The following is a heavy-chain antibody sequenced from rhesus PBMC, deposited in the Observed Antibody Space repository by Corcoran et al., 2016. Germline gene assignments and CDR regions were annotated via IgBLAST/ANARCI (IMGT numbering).Heavy chain of an antibody. D-gene: IGHD6-31*01. J-gene: IGHJ4*01. Sequence: QVQLQESGPGVVKASETLSLTCAVSGGSISDSYGWSWIRQPPGKGLEWIGYILGSSTSTNYNPSLQSRVTISKDTSKTQFSLKLSSVTAADTAVYYCARIYSSGPDYWGQGVLVTVSS. CDR3: ARIYSSGPDY. CDR1: GGSISDSYG. V-gene: IGHV4S10*01. CDR2: ILGSSTST.